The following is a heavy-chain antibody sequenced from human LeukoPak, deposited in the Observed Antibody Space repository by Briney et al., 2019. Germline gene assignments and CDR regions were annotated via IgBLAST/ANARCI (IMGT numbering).Heavy chain of an antibody. Sequence: SETLSLTCAVYGESLSGYYWSWIRQPPGKGLEWIGEINHSGSTNYNPSLKSRVTISVDTSKNQFSLKLSSVTAADTAVYYCASRGVVAALNTAGWFDPWGQGTLVTVSS. CDR1: GESLSGYY. V-gene: IGHV4-34*01. D-gene: IGHD2-15*01. CDR2: INHSGST. J-gene: IGHJ5*02. CDR3: ASRGVVAALNTAGWFDP.